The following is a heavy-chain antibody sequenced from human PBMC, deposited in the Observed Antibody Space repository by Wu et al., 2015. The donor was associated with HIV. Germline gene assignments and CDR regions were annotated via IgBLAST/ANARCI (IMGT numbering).Heavy chain of an antibody. CDR2: IIPILGTT. J-gene: IGHJ4*02. V-gene: IGHV1-69*05. CDR3: AREGPGKYYFDY. D-gene: IGHD3-10*01. Sequence: QIQLVQSGAEVKKPGASVKVSCKASGYSFSDYHIHWVRQAPGQGLEWMGRIIPILGTTKYTQKFQGRVTMTTDTSTSTAYMELRSLRSDDTAVYYCAREGPGKYYFDYWGQGTLVTVSS. CDR1: GYSFSDYH.